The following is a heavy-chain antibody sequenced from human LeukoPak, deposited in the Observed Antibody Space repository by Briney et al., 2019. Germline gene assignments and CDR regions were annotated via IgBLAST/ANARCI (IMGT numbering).Heavy chain of an antibody. J-gene: IGHJ4*02. V-gene: IGHV3-23*01. CDR2: ISGSGGST. D-gene: IGHD3-3*01. CDR3: AKDPSNLEWLLSVDY. Sequence: GGSLRLSCAASGFTFSSYAMSWVRQAPGKGLEWVSAISGSGGSTYYADSVKGRFTISRDNSKNTLYLQMNSLRAEDTAVYYCAKDPSNLEWLLSVDYWGQGTLVTVSS. CDR1: GFTFSSYA.